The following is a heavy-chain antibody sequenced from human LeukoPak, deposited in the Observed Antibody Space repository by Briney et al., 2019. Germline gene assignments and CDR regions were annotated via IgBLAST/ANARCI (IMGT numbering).Heavy chain of an antibody. D-gene: IGHD1-26*01. CDR1: GFSFGNAW. J-gene: IGHJ4*02. CDR2: IYSGGST. V-gene: IGHV3-53*01. CDR3: ARDRISGSYYGFDY. Sequence: GGSLRLSCAASGFSFGNAWMSWVRQAPGKGLEWVSVIYSGGSTYYADSVKGRFTISRDNSKNTLYLQMNSLRAEDTAVYYCARDRISGSYYGFDYWGQGTLVTVSS.